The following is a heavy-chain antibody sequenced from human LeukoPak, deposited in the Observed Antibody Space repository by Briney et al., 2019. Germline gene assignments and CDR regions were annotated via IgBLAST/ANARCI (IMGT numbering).Heavy chain of an antibody. V-gene: IGHV3-23*01. Sequence: GRCLRLSCAASGFTFSIYAMSWVSEAPGRGLECVSTVSGSGDITRYADSVKGRFVDSRDNSRNTLYLQMNSLRAEDTAIYYCSKGPWDLPHAFDIWGLGTMVTVSS. CDR1: GFTFSIYA. CDR2: VSGSGDIT. J-gene: IGHJ3*02. CDR3: SKGPWDLPHAFDI. D-gene: IGHD1-26*01.